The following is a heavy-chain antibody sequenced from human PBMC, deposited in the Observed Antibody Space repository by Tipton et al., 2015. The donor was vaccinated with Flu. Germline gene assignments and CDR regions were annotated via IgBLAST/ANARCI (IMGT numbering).Heavy chain of an antibody. V-gene: IGHV3-7*01. J-gene: IGHJ4*02. CDR1: GGSISTYY. D-gene: IGHD3-9*01. CDR3: ARTIALNY. CDR2: INYDGSER. Sequence: LSLTCTVSGGSISTYYWSWIRQAPGKGLEWVAHINYDGSERYYVDSVKGRFTISRDNGKNSLYLQMNSLRADDTAIYYCARTIALNYWGLGSLVTVSS.